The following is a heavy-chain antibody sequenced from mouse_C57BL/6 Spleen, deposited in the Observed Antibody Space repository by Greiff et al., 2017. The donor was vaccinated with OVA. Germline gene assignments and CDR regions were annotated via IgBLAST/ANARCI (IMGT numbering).Heavy chain of an antibody. J-gene: IGHJ4*01. D-gene: IGHD1-1*01. Sequence: EVMLVESGGGLVKPGGSLKLSCAASGFTFSDYGMHWVRQAPEKGLEWVAYISSGSSTIYYADTVKGRFTISRDNAKNTLFLQMTSLRSEDTAMYYCARPHYYGSSYYAMDYWGQGTSGTVSS. V-gene: IGHV5-17*01. CDR3: ARPHYYGSSYYAMDY. CDR2: ISSGSSTI. CDR1: GFTFSDYG.